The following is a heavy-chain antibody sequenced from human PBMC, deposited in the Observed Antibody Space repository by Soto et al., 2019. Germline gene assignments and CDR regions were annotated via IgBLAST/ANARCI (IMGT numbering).Heavy chain of an antibody. Sequence: EVHLVESGGGFVQTGGSLRLSCAIFESTVSRDWMNWVRQAPGKGLEWVAHINQDGSEKYYVDSVKGRFTIPRDNAKKSLYLQMNSLRPADTAMYYCSGGVGDAFWGQGTLVTVSS. V-gene: IGHV3-7*04. CDR1: ESTVSRDW. J-gene: IGHJ4*02. CDR3: SGGVGDAF. D-gene: IGHD1-26*01. CDR2: INQDGSEK.